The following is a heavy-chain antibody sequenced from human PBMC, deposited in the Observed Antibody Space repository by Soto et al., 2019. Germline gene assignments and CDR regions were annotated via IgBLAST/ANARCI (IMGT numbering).Heavy chain of an antibody. J-gene: IGHJ4*01. CDR1: GDSVSSNTAG. D-gene: IGHD1-26*01. CDR3: ARGEQYSGRIFDY. V-gene: IGHV6-1*01. CDR2: TYYSSKWYY. Sequence: QVQLQQSGPGLVKPSQTLLLTCDISGDSVSSNTAGWNWVRQSPSRGLEWLGRTYYSSKWYYDYALSVRSRITINPDTSKNQYSLQLNSVTPEDTAVYYCARGEQYSGRIFDYWGQGTLVTVSS.